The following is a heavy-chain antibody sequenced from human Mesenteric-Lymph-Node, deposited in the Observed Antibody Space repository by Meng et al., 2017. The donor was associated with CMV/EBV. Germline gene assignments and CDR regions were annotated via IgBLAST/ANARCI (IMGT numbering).Heavy chain of an antibody. CDR1: GGTFSSYT. J-gene: IGHJ3*01. V-gene: IGHV1-2*02. D-gene: IGHD1-26*01. CDR2: INPNSGAT. CDR3: ARVSGSYLGAFDV. Sequence: ASVKVSCKASGGTFSSYTINWVRQAPGHGLEWMGWINPNSGATNYAQNFQGRVTMTRDTSISTAFMELSRLRSADTAMYYCARVSGSYLGAFDVWGQGTMVTVSS.